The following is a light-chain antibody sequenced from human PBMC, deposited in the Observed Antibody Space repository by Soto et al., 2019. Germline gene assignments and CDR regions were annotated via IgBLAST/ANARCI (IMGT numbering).Light chain of an antibody. CDR3: SSYTSSSTYV. CDR2: EVS. J-gene: IGLJ1*01. CDR1: SSDVGGYNY. V-gene: IGLV2-14*01. Sequence: ALAQPASVSGSPGQSITISCTGTSSDVGGYNYVSWYQQHPGKAPKLMISEVSNRPSGVSNRFSGSKSGNTASLTISGLQAEDEADYYCSSYTSSSTYVFGTGTKVTVL.